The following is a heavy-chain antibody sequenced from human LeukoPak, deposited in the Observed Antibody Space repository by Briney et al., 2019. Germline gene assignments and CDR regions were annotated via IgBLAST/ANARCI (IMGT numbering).Heavy chain of an antibody. D-gene: IGHD2-15*01. V-gene: IGHV3-21*01. J-gene: IGHJ5*02. CDR3: ARDFIYCSGGSCYPT. Sequence: GGSLRLSCAASGFTFSSYSMNWVRQAPGKELEWVSSISSSSSYIYYADSVKGRFTISRDNAKNSLYLQMNSLRAEDTAVYYCARDFIYCSGGSCYPTWGQGTLVTVSS. CDR2: ISSSSSYI. CDR1: GFTFSSYS.